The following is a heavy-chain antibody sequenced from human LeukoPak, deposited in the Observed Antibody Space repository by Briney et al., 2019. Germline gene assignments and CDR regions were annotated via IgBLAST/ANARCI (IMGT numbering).Heavy chain of an antibody. CDR2: IRSKAYDATP. Sequence: GRSLRLSCITSGFTLEDYGLMWLRQAPGKGLEWVGFIRSKAYDATPEYAASLKDRLTISRDDSKSIAYLQVYSLKTEDTAVYYCTRILLKWELPGSDPFDIWGGGTMVTVSS. V-gene: IGHV3-49*03. D-gene: IGHD1-26*01. CDR3: TRILLKWELPGSDPFDI. CDR1: GFTLEDYG. J-gene: IGHJ3*02.